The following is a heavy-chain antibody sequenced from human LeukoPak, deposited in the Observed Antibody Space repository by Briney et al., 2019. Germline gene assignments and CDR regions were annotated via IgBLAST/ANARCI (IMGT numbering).Heavy chain of an antibody. Sequence: PGGSLRLSCAASGFSFSSYAMSWVRQAPGRGLEWVSAISGSGSSGLAYYADSVKGRFTISRDNSKNTLYVQMNSLRAEDTAVYYCARAGYSTGWSGGRYYSYGLDVWGQGTTITVSS. V-gene: IGHV3-23*01. CDR1: GFSFSSYA. CDR2: ISGSGSSGLA. CDR3: ARAGYSTGWSGGRYYSYGLDV. D-gene: IGHD6-19*01. J-gene: IGHJ6*02.